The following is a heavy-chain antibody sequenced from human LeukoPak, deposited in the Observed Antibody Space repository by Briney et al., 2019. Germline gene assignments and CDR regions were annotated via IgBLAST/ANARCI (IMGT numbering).Heavy chain of an antibody. V-gene: IGHV3-53*01. CDR2: IYNDGHGGNT. D-gene: IGHD3-16*01. J-gene: IGHJ6*03. CDR1: GFTVSSNY. CDR3: AKDDRRRAFGSNMDV. Sequence: GGSLRLSCAASGFTVSSNYMSWVRQAPGKGLEWVSVIYNDGHGGNTYYADSVKGRFTISRDNSKNTLYLQMNSLRADDTAVYYCAKDDRRRAFGSNMDVWGKGTTVTVSS.